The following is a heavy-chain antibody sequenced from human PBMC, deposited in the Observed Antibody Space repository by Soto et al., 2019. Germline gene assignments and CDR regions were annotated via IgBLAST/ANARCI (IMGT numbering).Heavy chain of an antibody. D-gene: IGHD6-19*01. CDR3: ASLRSSVYHPHYFFGMDV. CDR1: GNTFMTHG. CDR2: ISPYNDNT. V-gene: IGHV1-18*04. J-gene: IGHJ6*02. Sequence: QVHLEQSGPEVQKPGASVKVACRASGNTFMTHGISWVRQAPGQGLEWMGWISPYNDNTNYAQKFQGRVSMTTDLSESTAYTELRGLRSDDTAVYYCASLRSSVYHPHYFFGMDVWGQGTTVAVSS.